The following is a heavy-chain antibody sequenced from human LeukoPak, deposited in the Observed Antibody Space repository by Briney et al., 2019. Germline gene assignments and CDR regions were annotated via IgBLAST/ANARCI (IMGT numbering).Heavy chain of an antibody. D-gene: IGHD6-19*01. CDR1: GFTFSSYA. CDR3: ARGAVAGDR. V-gene: IGHV3-30*01. Sequence: GGSLRLSCAASGFTFSSYAMHWVRQAPGKGLEWVAVISYDGSNKYYADSVKGRFTISRDNSKNTLYLQMNSLRAEDTAVYYCARGAVAGDRWGQGTLSPSPQ. J-gene: IGHJ5*02. CDR2: ISYDGSNK.